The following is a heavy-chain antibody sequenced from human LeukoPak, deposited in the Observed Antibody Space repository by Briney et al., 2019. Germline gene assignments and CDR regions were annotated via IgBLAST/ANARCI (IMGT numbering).Heavy chain of an antibody. CDR2: ISSSSSYI. CDR1: GFTFSSYS. D-gene: IGHD7-27*01. CDR3: ARDAVYLSSCNRGAFDI. Sequence: GGSLRLSCAASGFTFSSYSMSWVRQAPGKGLEWVSSISSSSSYIYYADSVKGRFTISRDNAKNSLYLQMNSLRAEDTAVYYCARDAVYLSSCNRGAFDIWGQGTMVTVSS. J-gene: IGHJ3*02. V-gene: IGHV3-21*01.